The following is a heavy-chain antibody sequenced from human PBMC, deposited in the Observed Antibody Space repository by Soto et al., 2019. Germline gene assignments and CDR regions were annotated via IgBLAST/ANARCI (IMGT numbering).Heavy chain of an antibody. CDR1: GYTFTGYY. V-gene: IGHV1-2*02. Sequence: GASVKVSCKASGYTFTGYYMHWVRQAPGQGLEWMGWINPNSGGTNYAQKFQGRVTMTRDTSISTAYMELSRLRSDDTAVYYCARELKDYDSSGYSRPRFDYWGQEPWSPSPQ. D-gene: IGHD3-22*01. J-gene: IGHJ4*01. CDR3: ARELKDYDSSGYSRPRFDY. CDR2: INPNSGGT.